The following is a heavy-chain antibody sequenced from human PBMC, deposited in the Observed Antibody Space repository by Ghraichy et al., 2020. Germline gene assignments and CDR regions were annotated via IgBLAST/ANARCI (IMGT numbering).Heavy chain of an antibody. Sequence: GGSLRLSCAASGFTFSSYSMNWVRQAPGKGLEWVSYITSSSSYIYYSDSVKGRFTISRDNAKNSLYLQMNSLRAEDTTVYYCASTSVYDLFAHWGQGTLVTVSS. CDR1: GFTFSSYS. D-gene: IGHD5/OR15-5a*01. V-gene: IGHV3-21*01. CDR3: ASTSVYDLFAH. J-gene: IGHJ4*02. CDR2: ITSSSSYI.